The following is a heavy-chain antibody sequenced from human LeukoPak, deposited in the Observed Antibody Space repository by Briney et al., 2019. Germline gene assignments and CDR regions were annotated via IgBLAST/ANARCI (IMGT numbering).Heavy chain of an antibody. CDR1: GYTFTGYY. D-gene: IGHD2-2*01. J-gene: IGHJ3*02. CDR2: INLNSGGT. CDR3: AFGPANDAFDI. V-gene: IGHV1-2*02. Sequence: ASVKVSCKASGYTFTGYYMHWVRQAPGQGLEWMGWINLNSGGTNYAQKFQGRVTMTRDTSISTAYMELSRLRSDDTAVYYCAFGPANDAFDIWGQGTMVTVSS.